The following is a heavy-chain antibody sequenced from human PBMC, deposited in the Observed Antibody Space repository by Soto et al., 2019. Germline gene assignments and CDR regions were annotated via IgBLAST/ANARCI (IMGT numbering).Heavy chain of an antibody. Sequence: PSETLSLTCTVSGGSISSSSYYWGWIRQPPGKGQEWIGSIYYSGSTYYNPSLKSRVTISVDTSKNQFSLKLSSVTAADTAVYYCAGKIVVVVAAPTATYYYYGMDVWGQGTTVTVSS. CDR1: GGSISSSSYY. J-gene: IGHJ6*02. D-gene: IGHD2-15*01. V-gene: IGHV4-39*01. CDR3: AGKIVVVVAAPTATYYYYGMDV. CDR2: IYYSGST.